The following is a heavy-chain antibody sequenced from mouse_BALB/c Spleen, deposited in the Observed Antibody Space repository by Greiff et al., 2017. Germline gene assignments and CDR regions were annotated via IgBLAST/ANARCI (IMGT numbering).Heavy chain of an antibody. CDR2: IDPSDSYT. D-gene: IGHD1-2*01. Sequence: QVQLQQPGAELVKPGASVKMSCKASGYTFTSYWMHWVKQRPGQGLEWIGTIDPSDSYTSYNQKFKGKATLTVDTSSSTAYMQLSSLTSEDSAVYYCTRWIITTATIDYYAMDYWGQGTSVTVSS. CDR1: GYTFTSYW. CDR3: TRWIITTATIDYYAMDY. J-gene: IGHJ4*01. V-gene: IGHV1S127*01.